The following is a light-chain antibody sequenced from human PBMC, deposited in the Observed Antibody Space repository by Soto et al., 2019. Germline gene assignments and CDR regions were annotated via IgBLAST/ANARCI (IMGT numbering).Light chain of an antibody. CDR1: QGISNY. CDR2: AAS. Sequence: DIQMTQSPSSLSASVGDRVTITCRASQGISNYLAWYQQKPGKVPKLLIYAASTLQSGVPSWFSGSGSGTDFTLTISSLQPEDVATYYCQKYNSAPPFGPGTKVDIK. V-gene: IGKV1-27*01. CDR3: QKYNSAPP. J-gene: IGKJ3*01.